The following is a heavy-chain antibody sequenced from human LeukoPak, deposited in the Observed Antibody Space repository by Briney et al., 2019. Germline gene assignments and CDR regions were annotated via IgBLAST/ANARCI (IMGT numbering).Heavy chain of an antibody. Sequence: SETLSLTCAVYGGSFSGYYWSWIRQPPGKGLEWIGEINHSGSTNYNPSLKSRVTISVDTSKNQFSLKLSSVTAADTAVYYCARRLGYDILTGYQPWGQGTLVTVSS. D-gene: IGHD3-9*01. V-gene: IGHV4-34*01. CDR2: INHSGST. CDR1: GGSFSGYY. J-gene: IGHJ4*02. CDR3: ARRLGYDILTGYQP.